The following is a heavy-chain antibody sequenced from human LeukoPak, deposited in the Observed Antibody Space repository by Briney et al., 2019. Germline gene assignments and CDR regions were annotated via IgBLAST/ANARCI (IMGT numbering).Heavy chain of an antibody. D-gene: IGHD3-3*01. CDR3: ARASMSGAHYDFWSGYYLGMDV. V-gene: IGHV1-69*13. CDR2: IIPIFGTA. Sequence: ASVKVSCKASGGTFSSYAISWVRQAPGQGLEWVGGIIPIFGTANYAQKFQGRVTITADESTSTAYMELSSLRSEDTAVYYCARASMSGAHYDFWSGYYLGMDVWGQGTTVTVSS. J-gene: IGHJ6*02. CDR1: GGTFSSYA.